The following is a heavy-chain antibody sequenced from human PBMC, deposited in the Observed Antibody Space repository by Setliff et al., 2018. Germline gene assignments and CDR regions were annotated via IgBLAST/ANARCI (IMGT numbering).Heavy chain of an antibody. CDR1: GGTFSDNA. Sequence: SVKVSCKTSGGTFSDNAMSWVRQAPGQGPEWMGGIIATVGGVSYAQKFQGRVTITADESTTTVYTELSSLTSEDTAMYYCARDPRDVYRRGGDCWGPGTLVTVSS. D-gene: IGHD4-4*01. J-gene: IGHJ4*02. CDR2: IIATVGGV. CDR3: ARDPRDVYRRGGDC. V-gene: IGHV1-69*13.